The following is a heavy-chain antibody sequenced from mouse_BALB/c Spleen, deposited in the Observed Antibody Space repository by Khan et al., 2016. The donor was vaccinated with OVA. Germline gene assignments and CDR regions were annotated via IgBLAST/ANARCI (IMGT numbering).Heavy chain of an antibody. J-gene: IGHJ3*01. D-gene: IGHD1-1*01. CDR1: GFTFSTYG. CDR2: VSTGGSYT. CDR3: TRLAYYYDSEGFAY. Sequence: EVELVESGGDLVKPGGSLKLSCAASGFTFSTYGMSWVRQAPDKRLEWVATVSTGGSYTYYPDSVKGRFTISRDTAKNTLYLQMRGLRSEDTAMFYCTRLAYYYDSEGFAYWGQGTLVTVSA. V-gene: IGHV5-6*01.